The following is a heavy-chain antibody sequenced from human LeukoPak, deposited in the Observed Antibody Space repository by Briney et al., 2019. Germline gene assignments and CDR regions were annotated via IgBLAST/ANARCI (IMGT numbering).Heavy chain of an antibody. J-gene: IGHJ4*02. CDR1: GGSISNYY. CDR2: VFYSGST. Sequence: PSETLSLTCTVSGGSISNYYWSWIRQPPGKGLEWIGYVFYSGSTNYNPSLRSRVTISVDTSKNQFSLKLSSVTAADTAVYYCARGRKYSYGYRVNELGSGYFDNWGQGTLVTVSS. D-gene: IGHD5-18*01. CDR3: ARGRKYSYGYRVNELGSGYFDN. V-gene: IGHV4-59*01.